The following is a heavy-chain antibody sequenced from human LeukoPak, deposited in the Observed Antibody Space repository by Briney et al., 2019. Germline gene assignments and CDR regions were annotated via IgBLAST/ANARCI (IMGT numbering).Heavy chain of an antibody. CDR1: GGSISSYF. CDR3: AREGVTIGGRVLDY. Sequence: PSETLSLTCTVSGGSISSYFWSWIRQPAGKGLEWIGRIYASGATNYNPSLKSRVTMSVDTSKNQFSLNLSSVTAADTAVYYCAREGVTIGGRVLDYWGQGALVTVSS. CDR2: IYASGAT. J-gene: IGHJ4*02. V-gene: IGHV4-4*07. D-gene: IGHD3-3*01.